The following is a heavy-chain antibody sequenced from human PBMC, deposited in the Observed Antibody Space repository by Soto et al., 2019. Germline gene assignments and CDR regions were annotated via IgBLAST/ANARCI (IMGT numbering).Heavy chain of an antibody. Sequence: ASVKVSCKGSGYGFTTYGITWVRQAPGQGLEWMAWFSAHNGNTNYAQKLQGRVTVTRDTSTSTAYMELRSLRSDDTAVYYCARGRYGDYWGQGALVTVSS. J-gene: IGHJ4*02. CDR1: GYGFTTYG. CDR2: FSAHNGNT. CDR3: ARGRYGDY. V-gene: IGHV1-18*01. D-gene: IGHD1-1*01.